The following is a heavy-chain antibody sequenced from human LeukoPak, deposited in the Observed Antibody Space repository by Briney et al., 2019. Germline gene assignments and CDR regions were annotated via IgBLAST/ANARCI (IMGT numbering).Heavy chain of an antibody. CDR1: GFTFSNAW. D-gene: IGHD3-3*01. V-gene: IGHV3-15*01. CDR3: TTTPPDYDFWSGPPV. CDR2: IKSKTDGGTT. Sequence: AGGSLRLSCAASGFTFSNAWMSWVRQAPGKGLEWVGRIKSKTDGGTTDYAAPVKGGFTISRDDSKNTLYLQMNSLKTEDTAVYYCTTTPPDYDFWSGPPVWGQGTMVTVSS. J-gene: IGHJ3*01.